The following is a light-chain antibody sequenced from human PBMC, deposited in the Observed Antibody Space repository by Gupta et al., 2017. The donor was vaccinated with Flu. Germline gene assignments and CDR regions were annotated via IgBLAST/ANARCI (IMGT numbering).Light chain of an antibody. CDR2: QAS. CDR1: QSISSL. J-gene: IGKJ1*01. CDR3: QLYGSLWT. Sequence: VGARVAIRWRASQSISSLVAWEQQKPGKGTKLVIDQASSLESGVASRFSGSGAGKEFTLITSSLQPDDAANYYRQLYGSLWTFGQGTRVEIK. V-gene: IGKV1-5*03.